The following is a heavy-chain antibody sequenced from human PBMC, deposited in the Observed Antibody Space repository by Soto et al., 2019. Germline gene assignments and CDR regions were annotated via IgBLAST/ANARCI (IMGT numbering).Heavy chain of an antibody. CDR2: IIPIFGTA. J-gene: IGHJ6*02. CDR3: ARAGGYYYYYYYGMDV. D-gene: IGHD3-22*01. CDR1: GGTFSSYA. V-gene: IGHV1-69*06. Sequence: SVKVSCKASGGTFSSYAISWVRQAPGQGLEWMGGIIPIFGTANYAQKFQGRVTITADKSTSTAYMELSSLRSEDTAVYYCARAGGYYYYYYYGMDVWGQGTTVTVSS.